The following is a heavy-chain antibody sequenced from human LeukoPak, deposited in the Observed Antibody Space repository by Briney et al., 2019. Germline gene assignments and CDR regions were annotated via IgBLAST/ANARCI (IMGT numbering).Heavy chain of an antibody. Sequence: EASVKVSCKASGGTFSSYAISWVRQAPGQGLEWMGGIIPIFGTANYAQKFQGRVTITADESTSTAYMELSSLRSEDTAVYYCARGTRLGQYYFDYWGQGTLVTVSS. V-gene: IGHV1-69*13. CDR2: IIPIFGTA. D-gene: IGHD6-25*01. J-gene: IGHJ4*02. CDR1: GGTFSSYA. CDR3: ARGTRLGQYYFDY.